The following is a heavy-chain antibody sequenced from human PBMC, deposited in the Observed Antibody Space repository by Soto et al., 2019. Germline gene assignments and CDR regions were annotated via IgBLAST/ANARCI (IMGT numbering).Heavy chain of an antibody. J-gene: IGHJ6*02. Sequence: QVQLVQSGAEVKKPGASVKVSCKASGYTFTSYGISWVRQAPGQGLEWMGWISAYNGNTNYAQKLQGRVTMTTDTSTSTAYMELRGLRSDDTAVYSCARAATSYYYYYSMDVWGQGTTVTVSS. CDR1: GYTFTSYG. CDR2: ISAYNGNT. V-gene: IGHV1-18*01. CDR3: ARAATSYYYYYSMDV.